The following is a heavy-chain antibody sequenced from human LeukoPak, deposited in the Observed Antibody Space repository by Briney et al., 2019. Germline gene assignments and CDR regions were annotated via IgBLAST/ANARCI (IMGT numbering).Heavy chain of an antibody. J-gene: IGHJ4*02. Sequence: PGGSLRLSCAASGFTVSSTYMNWVRQAPGKGLEWVSVIYSGGNIYYIESVKGRFTISRDTSKNTLYLQMNSLRAEDTAVYFCAGRHCSGGGCYFAGADPFDYWGRGTLVTVSS. CDR3: AGRHCSGGGCYFAGADPFDY. CDR2: IYSGGNI. CDR1: GFTVSSTY. V-gene: IGHV3-53*01. D-gene: IGHD2-15*01.